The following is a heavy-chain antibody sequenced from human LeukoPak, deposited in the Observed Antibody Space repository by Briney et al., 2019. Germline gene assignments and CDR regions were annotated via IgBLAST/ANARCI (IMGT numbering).Heavy chain of an antibody. Sequence: SETLSLTCNVSGGSISSGGSRWSWIRQHPGKGLEWIGYIYYSGSTYYNPSLESRLTMSVDTSKNQFSLHLTSVTAADTAVYYCARGGSGSYFRVRFRFDYWGQGTLVTVSS. CDR1: GGSISSGGSR. CDR3: ARGGSGSYFRVRFRFDY. J-gene: IGHJ4*02. V-gene: IGHV4-31*03. CDR2: IYYSGST. D-gene: IGHD3-10*01.